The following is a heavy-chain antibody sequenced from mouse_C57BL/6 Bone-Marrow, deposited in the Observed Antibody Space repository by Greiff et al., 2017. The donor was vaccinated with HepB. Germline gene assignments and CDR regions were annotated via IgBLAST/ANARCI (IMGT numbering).Heavy chain of an antibody. D-gene: IGHD2-5*01. CDR3: ARLRYSNYSWFAY. Sequence: QVQLQQSGPELVKPGASVKLSCKASGFTFTSYDINWVKQRPGQGLEWIGWIYPRDGSTKYNEKFKGKATLTVDTSSSTAYMELHSLTSEDSAVYFCARLRYSNYSWFAYWGQGTLVTVSA. V-gene: IGHV1-85*01. CDR1: GFTFTSYD. CDR2: IYPRDGST. J-gene: IGHJ3*01.